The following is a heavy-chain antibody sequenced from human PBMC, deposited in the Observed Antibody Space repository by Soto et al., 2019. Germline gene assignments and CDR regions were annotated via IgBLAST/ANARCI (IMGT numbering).Heavy chain of an antibody. CDR1: GFTFSSHE. Sequence: EVQLLESGGDLVQPGGSLRLSCSASGFTFSSHEMNWIRQAPGKGLEWVSYISSSGTTMYYADSVKGRFIISRDNAKNALLWQMNILRAEDTPLYYCATGGVYWGQGTLVTVSS. V-gene: IGHV3-48*03. D-gene: IGHD2-8*01. CDR2: ISSSGTTM. J-gene: IGHJ4*02. CDR3: ATGGVY.